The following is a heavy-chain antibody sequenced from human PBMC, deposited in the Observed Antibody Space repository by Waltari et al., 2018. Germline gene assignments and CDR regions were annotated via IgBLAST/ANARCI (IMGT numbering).Heavy chain of an antibody. CDR2: ISWNSGSI. J-gene: IGHJ4*02. D-gene: IGHD4-17*01. CDR1: GFTFDDYA. V-gene: IGHV3-9*01. Sequence: EVQLVESGGGLVQPGRSLRLSCAASGFTFDDYAMHWVRQAPGKGLEWVSGISWNSGSIGYADSVNGRFTISRDNAKNSLYLQMNSLRAEDTALYYCAKDLTTVTSYYFDYWGQGTLVTVSS. CDR3: AKDLTTVTSYYFDY.